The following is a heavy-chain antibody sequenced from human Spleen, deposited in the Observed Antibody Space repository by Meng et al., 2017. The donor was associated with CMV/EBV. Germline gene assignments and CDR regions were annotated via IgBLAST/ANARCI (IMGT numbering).Heavy chain of an antibody. J-gene: IGHJ4*02. CDR3: AAAYDTSSPFDY. Sequence: GESLKISCAASGFTVSCNYMSWVRQAPGKGLEWVSVIYSGGSTYYADSVKGRFTISRDNSKNTLYLQMNSLRAEDTAVYYCAAAYDTSSPFDYWGQGTLVTVSS. V-gene: IGHV3-53*05. CDR2: IYSGGST. CDR1: GFTVSCNY. D-gene: IGHD3-9*01.